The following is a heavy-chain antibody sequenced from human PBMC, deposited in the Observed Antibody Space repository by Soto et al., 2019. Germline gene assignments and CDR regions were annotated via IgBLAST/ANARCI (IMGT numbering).Heavy chain of an antibody. D-gene: IGHD2-2*01. Sequence: EVQLLESGGGLVQPGGSLRLSCAASGFTFSSYAMSWVRQAPGKGLEWVSAISGSGGSTYYADSVKGRFTISRDNSKNTLYLQMNSLRAEDTAVYYCAKDIVVVPAAMQGYGDYGWVFDYWGQGTLVTVSS. CDR1: GFTFSSYA. CDR3: AKDIVVVPAAMQGYGDYGWVFDY. V-gene: IGHV3-23*01. J-gene: IGHJ4*02. CDR2: ISGSGGST.